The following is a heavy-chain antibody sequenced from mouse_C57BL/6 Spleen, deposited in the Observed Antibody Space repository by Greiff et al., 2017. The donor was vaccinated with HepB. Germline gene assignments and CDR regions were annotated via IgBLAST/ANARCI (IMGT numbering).Heavy chain of an antibody. V-gene: IGHV5-4*01. J-gene: IGHJ2*01. CDR1: GFTFSSYA. CDR3: ARDKDYGSSFDY. D-gene: IGHD1-1*01. CDR2: ISDGGSYT. Sequence: EVQRVESGGGLVKPGGSLKLSCAASGFTFSSYAMSWVRQTPEKRLEWVATISDGGSYTYYPDNVTGRFTISRDNAKNNLYLQMSHLKSEDTAMYYCARDKDYGSSFDYWGQGTTLTVSS.